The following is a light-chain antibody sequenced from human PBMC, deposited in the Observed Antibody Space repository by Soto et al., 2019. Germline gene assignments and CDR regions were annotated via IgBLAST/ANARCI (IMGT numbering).Light chain of an antibody. CDR2: DAS. V-gene: IGKV1-39*01. CDR1: QSVFNH. Sequence: DVPMTQSPSSLSASVGDSVTITCRASQSVFNHLSWFQQRPGKGPKLLIYDASSLHAGVPSRFSGSGYGTDFTLTISTVQPEDSAIYYCHQSSSSPLTFGGGTRVERK. J-gene: IGKJ4*01. CDR3: HQSSSSPLT.